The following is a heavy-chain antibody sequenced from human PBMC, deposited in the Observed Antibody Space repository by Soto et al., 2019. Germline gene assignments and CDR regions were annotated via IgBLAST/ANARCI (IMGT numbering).Heavy chain of an antibody. Sequence: PSETLSLTCAVSGGSISSSNWWSCVRQPPGKGLEWIGEIYHSGSTNYDPSLKSRVTISVDKSKNQFSLKLSSVTAADTAVYYCARVADKYCSSTSCTRTYYGMDVWGQGTTVTVSS. V-gene: IGHV4-4*02. J-gene: IGHJ6*02. D-gene: IGHD2-2*01. CDR1: GGSISSSNW. CDR2: IYHSGST. CDR3: ARVADKYCSSTSCTRTYYGMDV.